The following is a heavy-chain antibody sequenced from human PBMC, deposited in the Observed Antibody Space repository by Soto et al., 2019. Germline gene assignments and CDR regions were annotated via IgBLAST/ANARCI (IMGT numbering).Heavy chain of an antibody. D-gene: IGHD2-2*01. CDR2: INWNSVSI. CDR1: GFTFDDYA. J-gene: IGHJ6*02. V-gene: IGHV3-9*01. CDR3: AKQVVPSAKIYYAMDV. Sequence: GGSLRLSCAASGFTFDDYAMHWVRQAPGKGLEWVSSINWNSVSIAYADSVKGRFSISRDNAKKSLNLQMNSLRPEDTALYYCAKQVVPSAKIYYAMDVWGQGXTVTVSS.